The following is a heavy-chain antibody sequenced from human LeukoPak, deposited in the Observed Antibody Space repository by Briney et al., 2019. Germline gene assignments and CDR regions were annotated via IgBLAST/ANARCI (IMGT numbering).Heavy chain of an antibody. Sequence: SETLSLTCTVSGGSISSYYWSWIRQPPGKGLEWIGYIYYSGSTNYNPSLKSRVTISVDTPKNQFSLKLSSVTAADTAVYYCARGGARRWELLYWFDPWGQGTLVTVSS. CDR3: ARGGARRWELLYWFDP. D-gene: IGHD1-26*01. V-gene: IGHV4-59*01. J-gene: IGHJ5*02. CDR2: IYYSGST. CDR1: GGSISSYY.